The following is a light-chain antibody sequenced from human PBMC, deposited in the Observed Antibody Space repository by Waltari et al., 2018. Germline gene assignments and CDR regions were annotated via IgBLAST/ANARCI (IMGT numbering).Light chain of an antibody. J-gene: IGKJ2*01. CDR1: QSVFFTSIDKHY. Sequence: DIVMTQSPDFLAVSLGERATINCRSSQSVFFTSIDKHYLAWFQQKPGQSPNLLIYWASTRQSGVPDRFSGSGSGTEFSLTIDNLQAEDVAVYYCQQYYTTPRTFGQGTKLEIK. CDR3: QQYYTTPRT. V-gene: IGKV4-1*01. CDR2: WAS.